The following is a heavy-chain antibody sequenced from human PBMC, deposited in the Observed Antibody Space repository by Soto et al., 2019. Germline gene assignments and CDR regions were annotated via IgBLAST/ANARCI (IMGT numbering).Heavy chain of an antibody. CDR1: GFTFSSYW. J-gene: IGHJ4*02. CDR3: ARDIQIAAGYYFDY. D-gene: IGHD6-13*01. Sequence: EVQLVESGGGLVQPGGSLRLSCAASGFTFSSYWMSWVRQAPGKGLEWVANIKQDGSEKYYVDSVKGRFTISRDNAKNSLYLQMNSLRAEDTAVYYCARDIQIAAGYYFDYWGQGTLVTVSS. V-gene: IGHV3-7*01. CDR2: IKQDGSEK.